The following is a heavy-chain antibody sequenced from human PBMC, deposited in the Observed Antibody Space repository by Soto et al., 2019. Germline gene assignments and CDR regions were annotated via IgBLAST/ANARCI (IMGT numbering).Heavy chain of an antibody. CDR3: ARQGRFHLGELSLYYFDY. Sequence: GESLKISCKGSGYSFTSYWIGWVRQMPGKGLEWMGIIYPGDSDTRYSPSFQGQVTISADKSISTAYLQWSSLKASDTAMYYCARQGRFHLGELSLYYFDYWGQGTLVTVSS. CDR1: GYSFTSYW. V-gene: IGHV5-51*01. CDR2: IYPGDSDT. D-gene: IGHD3-16*02. J-gene: IGHJ4*02.